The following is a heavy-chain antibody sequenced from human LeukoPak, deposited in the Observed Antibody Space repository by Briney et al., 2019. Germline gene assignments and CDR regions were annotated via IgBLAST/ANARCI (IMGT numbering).Heavy chain of an antibody. Sequence: PGGSLRLSCAASGFTFNYYNMNWVRQAPGKALEWVSPITSSGAYIFYADSVRGRFTISRDNAKDSLYLQMNSLGPEDTAVYYCARDPYSGNYGNYYYYYMDVWGQGTLVTVSS. V-gene: IGHV3-21*01. J-gene: IGHJ6*03. D-gene: IGHD1-26*01. CDR2: ITSSGAYI. CDR3: ARDPYSGNYGNYYYYYMDV. CDR1: GFTFNYYN.